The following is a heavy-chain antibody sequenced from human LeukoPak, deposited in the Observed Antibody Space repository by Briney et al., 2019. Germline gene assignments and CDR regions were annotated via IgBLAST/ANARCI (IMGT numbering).Heavy chain of an antibody. V-gene: IGHV1-24*01. CDR1: GYTLTELS. Sequence: GASVKVSCKVSGYTLTELSMHWVRQAPGKGLEWMGGFDPEDGETIYAQKFQGRVTMTEDTSTDTAYMELSSLRSGDTAVYCCATARRSPPYYMDVWGKGTTVTVSS. CDR3: ATARRSPPYYMDV. J-gene: IGHJ6*03. D-gene: IGHD1-26*01. CDR2: FDPEDGET.